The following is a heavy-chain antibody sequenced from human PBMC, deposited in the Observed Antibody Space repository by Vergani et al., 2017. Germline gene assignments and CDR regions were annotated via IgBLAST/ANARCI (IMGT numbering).Heavy chain of an antibody. CDR3: SRAAPTGYFDY. CDR2: IIPIFGTA. V-gene: IGHV1-69*01. Sequence: QVQLVQSGAEVKKPGSSVKVSCKASGGPFSSYAISWVRQAPGQGLEWMGGIIPIFGTANYAQKFQGRVTITADESTSTAYMELSSLRSEDTAVYYCSRAAPTGYFDYWGQGTLVTVSS. D-gene: IGHD2-15*01. CDR1: GGPFSSYA. J-gene: IGHJ4*02.